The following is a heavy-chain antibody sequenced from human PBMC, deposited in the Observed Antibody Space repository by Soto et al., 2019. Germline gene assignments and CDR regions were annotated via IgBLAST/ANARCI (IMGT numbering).Heavy chain of an antibody. CDR1: GGSISSGGYY. CDR2: IYYSGST. CDR3: ARDIPSPFSGGFYYYYGMDV. J-gene: IGHJ6*02. V-gene: IGHV4-31*03. Sequence: QVQLQESGTGLVKPSQTLSLTCTVSGGSISSGGYYWSWIRQHPGKGLEWIGYIYYSGSTNYNQSLKSRVTISVDTSKNQFSLTLSSVTAADTAVYYCARDIPSPFSGGFYYYYGMDVWGQGTTVTVSS. D-gene: IGHD2-15*01.